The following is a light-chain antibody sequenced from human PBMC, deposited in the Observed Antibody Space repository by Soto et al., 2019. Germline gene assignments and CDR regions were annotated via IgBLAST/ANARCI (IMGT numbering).Light chain of an antibody. CDR2: AAS. V-gene: IGKV1-9*01. CDR1: HDISSY. CDR3: QQLNSYPRT. J-gene: IGKJ4*01. Sequence: DIPLTQSPSFLSASVGDRVIITCRASHDISSYLAWYQQKPGEAPKLLIYAASTLQSGVPSRFSGSRSGTEFTLTVSSLQPEDFATYYCQQLNSYPRTFGGGTKVGIK.